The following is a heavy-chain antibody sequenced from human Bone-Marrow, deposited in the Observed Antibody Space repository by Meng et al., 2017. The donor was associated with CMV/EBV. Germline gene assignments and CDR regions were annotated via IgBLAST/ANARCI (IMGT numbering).Heavy chain of an antibody. D-gene: IGHD3-3*01. V-gene: IGHV1-46*01. Sequence: ASVKVSCKASGYTFTSYYMHWVRQAPGQGLEWMGIINPSGGSTSYAQKFQGRVTMTRDTSTSTVYMELSSLRSEDTAVYYCARDQAAVRFLEWLLPLDPWGQGTLVTVSS. CDR3: ARDQAAVRFLEWLLPLDP. J-gene: IGHJ5*02. CDR1: GYTFTSYY. CDR2: INPSGGST.